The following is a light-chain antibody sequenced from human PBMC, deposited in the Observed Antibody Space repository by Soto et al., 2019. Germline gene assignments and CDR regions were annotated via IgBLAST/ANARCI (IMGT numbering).Light chain of an antibody. J-gene: IGKJ1*01. CDR1: QAISGS. CDR2: DVS. V-gene: IGKV1-5*01. Sequence: DIPMTQSPSTLSASEGDRVTITCRASQAISGSLAWYQHQPGKAPKLLIYDVSTLETGVPSRFSGFGSGTEFTLSISSLQPDDFGTYYCQQYDSYWTYGQGTKVDI. CDR3: QQYDSYWT.